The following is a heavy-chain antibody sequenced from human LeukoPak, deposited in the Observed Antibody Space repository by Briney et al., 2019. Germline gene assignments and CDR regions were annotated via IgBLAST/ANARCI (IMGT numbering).Heavy chain of an antibody. CDR1: GFTFSSYG. CDR2: IRSKANNYAT. CDR3: TSNYCSGGSCYLY. D-gene: IGHD2-15*01. J-gene: IGHJ4*02. V-gene: IGHV3-73*01. Sequence: GGSLRLSCAASGFTFSSYGMHWVRQAPGKGLEWVGRIRSKANNYATAYVASVKGRFTISRDDSKNTAFLQMNSLKTEDTAVYYCTSNYCSGGSCYLYWGQGTLVTVSS.